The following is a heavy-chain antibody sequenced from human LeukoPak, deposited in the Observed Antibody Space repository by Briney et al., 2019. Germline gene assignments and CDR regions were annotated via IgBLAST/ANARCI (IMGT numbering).Heavy chain of an antibody. CDR3: ARVESWEHSGSSQDAVDI. V-gene: IGHV1-46*01. D-gene: IGHD1-26*01. J-gene: IGHJ3*02. CDR2: SNPSGGST. Sequence: ASVKVSCKASRYTFTSYYMYWVRQAPGRGLEWMGISNPSGGSTRYAQKFQGRVTMTRDMSTSTVYMELSSLRSEDTAVYYCARVESWEHSGSSQDAVDIWGQGTMVTVSS. CDR1: RYTFTSYY.